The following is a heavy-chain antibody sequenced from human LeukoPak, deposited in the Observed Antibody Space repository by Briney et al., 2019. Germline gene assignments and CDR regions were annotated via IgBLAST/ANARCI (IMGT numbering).Heavy chain of an antibody. CDR2: ISYDGSDK. Sequence: GGSLRLSCAASGFTFSSYAMHWVRQAPGKGLEWVAVISYDGSDKYYADSVKGRFTISRDNSKNTLYLQMNSLRAEDTAVYYCARGAAEEQWLVDGYFDYWGQGTLVTVSS. J-gene: IGHJ4*02. CDR3: ARGAAEEQWLVDGYFDY. V-gene: IGHV3-30-3*01. D-gene: IGHD6-19*01. CDR1: GFTFSSYA.